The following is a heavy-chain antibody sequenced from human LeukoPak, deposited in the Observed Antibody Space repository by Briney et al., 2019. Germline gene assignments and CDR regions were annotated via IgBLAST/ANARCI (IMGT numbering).Heavy chain of an antibody. CDR1: GFTFSSYA. D-gene: IGHD3-10*01. CDR2: ISGSGGST. CDR3: AKSSSGSYYNLIDY. V-gene: IGHV3-23*01. Sequence: GGSLRLSCAASGFTFSSYAVSWVRQAPGKGLEWVSAISGSGGSTYYADSVKGRFTISRDNSKNTLYLQMNSLRAEDTAVYYCAKSSSGSYYNLIDYWGQGTLVTVSS. J-gene: IGHJ4*02.